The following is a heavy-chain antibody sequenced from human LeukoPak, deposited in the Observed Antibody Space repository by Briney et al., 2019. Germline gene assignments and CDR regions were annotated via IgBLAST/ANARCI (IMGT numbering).Heavy chain of an antibody. J-gene: IGHJ5*02. CDR2: ISYDGSNK. CDR1: GFTFSSYG. Sequence: PGRSLRLSCAASGFTFSSYGMHWVHQAPGKGLEWVAVISYDGSNKYYADSVKGRFTISRDNSKNTLYLQMNSLRAEDTAVYYCAKDRIAAAGGWFDPWGQGTLVTVSS. D-gene: IGHD6-13*01. V-gene: IGHV3-30*18. CDR3: AKDRIAAAGGWFDP.